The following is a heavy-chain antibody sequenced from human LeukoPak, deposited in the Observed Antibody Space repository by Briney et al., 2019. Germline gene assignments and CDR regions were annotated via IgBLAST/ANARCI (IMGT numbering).Heavy chain of an antibody. CDR2: ISGSGGST. Sequence: GGSLRLSCAASGFTVSSNYMSWVRQAPGKGLEWVSAISGSGGSTYYADSVKGRFTISRDNSKNTLYLQMNSLRAEDTAVYYCAKPHYDSSGYYYEFNYWGQGTLVTVSS. CDR1: GFTVSSNY. J-gene: IGHJ4*02. V-gene: IGHV3-23*01. CDR3: AKPHYDSSGYYYEFNY. D-gene: IGHD3-22*01.